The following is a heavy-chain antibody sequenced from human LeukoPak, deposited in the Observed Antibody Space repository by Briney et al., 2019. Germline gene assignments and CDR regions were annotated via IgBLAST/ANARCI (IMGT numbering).Heavy chain of an antibody. J-gene: IGHJ4*02. D-gene: IGHD2-2*01. CDR2: IKSDGSST. CDR1: GFTFSSHW. Sequence: GGSLRLSCAASGFTFSSHWMHWVRQAPGKGLVWLSRIKSDGSSTSYADSVKGRFTTSRDNAKSTLYLQMNSLRADDTAVYFCARDVASWHFDYWGQGTLVTVSS. CDR3: ARDVASWHFDY. V-gene: IGHV3-74*01.